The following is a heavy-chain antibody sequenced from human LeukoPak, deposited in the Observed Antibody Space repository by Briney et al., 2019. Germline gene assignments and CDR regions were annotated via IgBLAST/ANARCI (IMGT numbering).Heavy chain of an antibody. J-gene: IGHJ3*02. D-gene: IGHD3-10*01. V-gene: IGHV1-69*04. CDR2: IIPILGIA. CDR3: ATTTPHDYYGSGSYYRRLGAFDI. CDR1: GGTFSSYA. Sequence: ASVKVSCKASGGTFSSYAISWVRQAPGQGLEWMGRIIPILGIANYAQKFQGRVTITADKSTSTAYMELSSLRSEDTAVYYCATTTPHDYYGSGSYYRRLGAFDIWGQGTMVTVSS.